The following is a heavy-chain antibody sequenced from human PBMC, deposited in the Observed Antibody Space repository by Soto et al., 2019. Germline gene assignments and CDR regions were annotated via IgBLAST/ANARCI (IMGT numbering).Heavy chain of an antibody. CDR1: GDSMTTVGYY. V-gene: IGHV4-31*03. Sequence: QVQLQESGPGLVKPSQTLSLTCTVSGDSMTTVGYYWTWIRQPPGQGLEWIGFISYSGSTYYSSSLKGRVAISADTSKNQFSLKLNSVTAADTAVYYCTGGDYWGQGTLVTVSS. J-gene: IGHJ4*02. CDR3: TGGDY. CDR2: ISYSGST. D-gene: IGHD3-16*01.